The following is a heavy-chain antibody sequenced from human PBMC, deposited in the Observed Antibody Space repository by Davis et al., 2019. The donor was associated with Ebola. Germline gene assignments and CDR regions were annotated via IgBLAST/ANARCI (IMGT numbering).Heavy chain of an antibody. D-gene: IGHD3-10*01. V-gene: IGHV4-34*01. J-gene: IGHJ6*02. CDR2: INHSGST. CDR3: ARDFLWFGEFYYYGMDV. Sequence: MPGGSLRLSCAVYGGSFSGYYWSWIRQPPGKGLEWIGEINHSGSTNYNPSLKSRVTISVDTSKNQFSLKLSSVTAADTAVYYCARDFLWFGEFYYYGMDVWGQGTTVTVSS. CDR1: GGSFSGYY.